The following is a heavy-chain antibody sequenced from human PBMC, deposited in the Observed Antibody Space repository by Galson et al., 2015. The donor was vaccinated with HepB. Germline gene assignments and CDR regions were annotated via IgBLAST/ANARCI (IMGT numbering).Heavy chain of an antibody. V-gene: IGHV3-66*01. Sequence: SLRLSCAASGFTVRTNYMSWVRQAPGKGLEWVSVIYSGGSTYYADSVKGRFTISRDKYKNTLNLQMNSLRAEDTAVYYCARTYYYDSSGYYEGGDDYWGRGTLVTVSS. J-gene: IGHJ4*02. CDR2: IYSGGST. CDR1: GFTVRTNY. CDR3: ARTYYYDSSGYYEGGDDY. D-gene: IGHD3-22*01.